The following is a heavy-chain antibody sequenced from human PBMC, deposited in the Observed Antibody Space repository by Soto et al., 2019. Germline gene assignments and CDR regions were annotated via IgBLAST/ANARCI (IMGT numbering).Heavy chain of an antibody. CDR2: IYYSGST. V-gene: IGHV4-59*12. CDR1: GGSISSYY. D-gene: IGHD6-13*01. Sequence: PSETLSLTCTVSGGSISSYYWSWIRQPPGKGLEWIGYIYYSGSTNYNPSLKSRVTISVDKSKNQFSLKLSSVTAADTAVYYCARAGYSTSYWGQGTLVTVSS. J-gene: IGHJ4*02. CDR3: ARAGYSTSY.